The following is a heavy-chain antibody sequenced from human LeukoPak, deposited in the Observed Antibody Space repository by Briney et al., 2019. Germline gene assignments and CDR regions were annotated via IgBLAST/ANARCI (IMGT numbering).Heavy chain of an antibody. CDR3: AKDLSFTVTTGYFDH. CDR1: GFTFSSYA. CDR2: FSFSGGST. Sequence: GGSLRLSCAASGFTFSSYAMSWVRQAPGKGLEWVSAFSFSGGSTYYADSVKGRFTISRDNSENTMYLQMNSLRAEDTAVYYCAKDLSFTVTTGYFDHWGQGTLVTVSS. J-gene: IGHJ4*02. V-gene: IGHV3-23*01. D-gene: IGHD4-17*01.